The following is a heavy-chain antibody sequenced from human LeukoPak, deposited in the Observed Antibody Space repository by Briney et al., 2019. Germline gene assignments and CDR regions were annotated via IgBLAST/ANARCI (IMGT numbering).Heavy chain of an antibody. V-gene: IGHV4-59*01. CDR1: GGSISSYY. CDR3: ARGRGPYYDSSGYYRDAFDI. CDR2: IYYSGGT. D-gene: IGHD3-22*01. J-gene: IGHJ3*02. Sequence: PSETLSLTCTVSGGSISSYYWSWIRQPPGKGLEWIGYIYYSGGTNYNPSLKSRVTISVDTSKNQFSLKLSSVTAADTAVYYCARGRGPYYDSSGYYRDAFDIWGQGTMVTVSS.